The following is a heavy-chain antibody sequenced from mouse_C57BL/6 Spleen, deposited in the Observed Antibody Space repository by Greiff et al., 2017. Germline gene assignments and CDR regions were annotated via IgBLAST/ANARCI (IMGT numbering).Heavy chain of an antibody. J-gene: IGHJ3*01. Sequence: VQLQQPGAELVMPGASVKLSCKASGYTFTSYWMHWVKQRPGQGLEWIGEIDPSNSYTNYNQKFKGKSTLTVDKSSSTAYMQLSSLTSEDSAVYYCARARGGDYGSGYWFAYWGQGTLVTVSA. CDR3: ARARGGDYGSGYWFAY. D-gene: IGHD1-1*01. CDR2: IDPSNSYT. V-gene: IGHV1-69*01. CDR1: GYTFTSYW.